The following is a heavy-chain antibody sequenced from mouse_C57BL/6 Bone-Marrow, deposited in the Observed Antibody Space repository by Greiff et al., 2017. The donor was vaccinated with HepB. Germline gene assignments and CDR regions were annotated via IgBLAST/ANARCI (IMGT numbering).Heavy chain of an antibody. D-gene: IGHD2-2*01. J-gene: IGHJ4*01. Sequence: VQLQQSGPGLVKPSQSLSLTCSVTGYSITSGYYWNWIRQFPGNKLEWMGYISYDGSNNYNPSLKNRISITRDTSKNQFFLKLNSVTTEDTATYYCARDRLRYAMDYWGQGTSVTVSS. CDR3: ARDRLRYAMDY. CDR2: ISYDGSN. V-gene: IGHV3-6*01. CDR1: GYSITSGYY.